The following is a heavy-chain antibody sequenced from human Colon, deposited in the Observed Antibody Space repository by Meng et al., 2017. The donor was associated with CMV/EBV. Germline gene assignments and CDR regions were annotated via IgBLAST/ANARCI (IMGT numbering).Heavy chain of an antibody. CDR3: ANQMPWNYYHGMNL. Sequence: GESLKISCAASGFTFSSYWMNWVRQAPGKGLEWVANIKQDGSEKYYVDSVKGRFTISRDNAKNSLYLQMNSLRAEDTAVYYCANQMPWNYYHGMNLWGQGTTVTVSS. CDR2: IKQDGSEK. D-gene: IGHD1-7*01. CDR1: GFTFSSYW. V-gene: IGHV3-7*01. J-gene: IGHJ6*02.